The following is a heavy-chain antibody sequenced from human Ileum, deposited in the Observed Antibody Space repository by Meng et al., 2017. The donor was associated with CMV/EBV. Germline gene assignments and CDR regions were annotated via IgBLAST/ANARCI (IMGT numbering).Heavy chain of an antibody. CDR3: ARVFDWTTHDY. D-gene: IGHD3-9*01. Sequence: GGSLRLSCAASGFTFSSYWMHWVRQAPGKGLVWVSRINSDGSSTSYADSVKGRFTISRDNAKNTLYLQKNSLRAEDTAVYYCARVFDWTTHDYWGQGTLVTVSS. V-gene: IGHV3-74*01. CDR2: INSDGSST. J-gene: IGHJ4*02. CDR1: GFTFSSYW.